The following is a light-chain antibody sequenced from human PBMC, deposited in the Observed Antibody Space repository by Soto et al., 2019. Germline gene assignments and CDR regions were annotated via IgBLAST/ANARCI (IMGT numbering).Light chain of an antibody. V-gene: IGLV1-51*01. Sequence: QSVLTQPPSVSAAPGQKVTISCSGSSSNIGGNSVSWYQQLPATAPKLLIYDDNKRPSGIPDRFSGSKSGTSATLGITGFQTGDEAYYYCGSWDSSLSVYVFGTGTKVTVL. CDR1: SSNIGGNS. CDR3: GSWDSSLSVYV. J-gene: IGLJ1*01. CDR2: DDN.